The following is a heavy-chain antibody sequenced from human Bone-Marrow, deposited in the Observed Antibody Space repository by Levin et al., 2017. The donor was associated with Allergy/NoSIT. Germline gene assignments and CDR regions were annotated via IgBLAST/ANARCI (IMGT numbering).Heavy chain of an antibody. CDR2: VSHRGNA. J-gene: IGHJ6*03. Sequence: TLSLTCTVSGDPMTSNDWWTWVRQPPGKGLEWIGEVSHRGNANYNPSLKNRVTISVDQSMKQFSLRVTSVTAADTAVYYCAREKQFQLPLYYFYYYMDVWGKGTTVIVSS. V-gene: IGHV4-4*02. CDR3: AREKQFQLPLYYFYYYMDV. D-gene: IGHD4-11*01. CDR1: GDPMTSNDW.